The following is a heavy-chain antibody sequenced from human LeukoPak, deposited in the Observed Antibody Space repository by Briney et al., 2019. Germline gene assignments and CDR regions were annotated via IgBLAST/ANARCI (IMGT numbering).Heavy chain of an antibody. V-gene: IGHV1-8*01. CDR1: GYTFTSYD. J-gene: IGHJ6*03. CDR2: MNPNSGNT. CDR3: ARGQLLHIYYYYYMDL. D-gene: IGHD2-15*01. Sequence: ASVKVSCKASGYTFTSYDINGLRQATGQGLEWMGWMNPNSGNTGLAQKFQGRVTMTRTTSITTAYMELRSLRSEDTAVYYCARGQLLHIYYYYYMDLWGKGTTVTISS.